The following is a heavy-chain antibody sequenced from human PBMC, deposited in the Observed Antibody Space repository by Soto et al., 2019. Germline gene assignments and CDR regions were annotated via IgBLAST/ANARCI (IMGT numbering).Heavy chain of an antibody. V-gene: IGHV1-69*13. D-gene: IGHD5-18*01. Sequence: VKVSCKASGGTFSSYAISWVRQAPGQGLEWMGGIIPIFGTANYAQKFQGRVTITADESTSTAYMELSSLRSEDTAVYYCFFGEGTVDTAMGPFDYWGQGTPAPVYS. CDR1: GGTFSSYA. CDR2: IIPIFGTA. J-gene: IGHJ4*02. CDR3: FFGEGTVDTAMGPFDY.